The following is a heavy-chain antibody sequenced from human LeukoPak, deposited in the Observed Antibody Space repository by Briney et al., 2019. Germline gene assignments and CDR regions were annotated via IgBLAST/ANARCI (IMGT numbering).Heavy chain of an antibody. Sequence: GESLKISCKGSGYSFTSYWIGWVRQMPGKGLEWMGIIYPGDSNTRYSPSFQGQVTISADKVITTAYLQWSSLKASDTAMYYCARGPYCSSTSCYSPYYSYYMDVWGKGTTVTVS. CDR2: IYPGDSNT. CDR3: ARGPYCSSTSCYSPYYSYYMDV. V-gene: IGHV5-51*01. CDR1: GYSFTSYW. D-gene: IGHD2-2*01. J-gene: IGHJ6*03.